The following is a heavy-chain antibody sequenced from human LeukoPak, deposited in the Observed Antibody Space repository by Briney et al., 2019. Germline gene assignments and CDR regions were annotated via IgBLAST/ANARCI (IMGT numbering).Heavy chain of an antibody. CDR1: GGTFSDYA. CDR2: IIPIFGRA. D-gene: IGHD1-26*01. V-gene: IGHV1-69*13. Sequence: SVKVSCKASGGTFSDYAISWVRQAPGQGLEWMGGIIPIFGRASYAQKFQGRVTITADESTTTAYMELSSLRSEDTAVYYCARDSGSYYADVDYWGQGTLVTVSS. J-gene: IGHJ4*02. CDR3: ARDSGSYYADVDY.